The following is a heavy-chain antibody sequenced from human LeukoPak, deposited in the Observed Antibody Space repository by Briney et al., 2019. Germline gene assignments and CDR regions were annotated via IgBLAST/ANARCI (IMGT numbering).Heavy chain of an antibody. J-gene: IGHJ4*02. CDR2: IYYSGST. Sequence: SETLSLTCTVSGGSISSGGYYWSWIRQHPGKGLEWIGYIYYSGSTYYNPSLKSRVTISVDTSKNQFSLKLSSVTAADTAVYYSARGEYSSSFDYWGQGTLVTVSS. D-gene: IGHD6-6*01. V-gene: IGHV4-31*03. CDR3: ARGEYSSSFDY. CDR1: GGSISSGGYY.